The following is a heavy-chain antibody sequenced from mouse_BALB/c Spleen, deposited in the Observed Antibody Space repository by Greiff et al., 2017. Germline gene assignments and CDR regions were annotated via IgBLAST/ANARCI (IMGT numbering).Heavy chain of an antibody. Sequence: VQRVESGPGLVAPSQSLSITCTVSGFSLTSYGVHWVRQPPGKGLEWLGVIWAGGSTNYNSALMSRLSISKDNSKSQVFLKMNSLQTDDTAMYYCARDYYGMNYFDYWGQGTTLTVSS. V-gene: IGHV2-9*02. J-gene: IGHJ2*01. CDR2: IWAGGST. CDR1: GFSLTSYG. D-gene: IGHD1-1*01. CDR3: ARDYYGMNYFDY.